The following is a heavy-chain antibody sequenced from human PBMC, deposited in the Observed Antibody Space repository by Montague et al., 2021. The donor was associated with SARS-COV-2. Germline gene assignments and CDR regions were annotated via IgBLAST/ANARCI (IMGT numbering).Heavy chain of an antibody. D-gene: IGHD3-10*01. J-gene: IGHJ6*02. CDR2: IYTSGST. Sequence: SETLSLTCTVSGGSISSYYWSWIRQPAGKGLEWIGRIYTSGSTNYNPSRKSRVTMSVDTSKNQFSLKLSSVTAADTAVYYCAREAWFGDKTSASEYYGMDVWGQGTTVTVSS. CDR3: AREAWFGDKTSASEYYGMDV. V-gene: IGHV4-4*07. CDR1: GGSISSYY.